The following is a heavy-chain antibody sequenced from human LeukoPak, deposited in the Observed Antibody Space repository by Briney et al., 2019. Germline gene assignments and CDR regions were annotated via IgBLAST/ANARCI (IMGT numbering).Heavy chain of an antibody. CDR2: IYSSGST. D-gene: IGHD1-7*01. V-gene: IGHV4-4*07. Sequence: SETLSLTCTVSGGPISTYYWSWIRQPPGKGLEWIGCIYSSGSTNYNPSLKSRVTMSVDTSKNQFSLKLSSVTAADTAVYYCARDLGVTGTTWYYYYYMDVWGKGTTVTVSS. CDR1: GGPISTYY. J-gene: IGHJ6*03. CDR3: ARDLGVTGTTWYYYYYMDV.